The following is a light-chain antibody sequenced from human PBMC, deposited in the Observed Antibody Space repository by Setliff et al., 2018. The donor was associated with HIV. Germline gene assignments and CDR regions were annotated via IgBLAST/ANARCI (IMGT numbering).Light chain of an antibody. CDR2: EVR. V-gene: IGLV2-14*01. CDR1: SSDVGGYSY. J-gene: IGLJ1*01. Sequence: SALAQPASVSGSPGQSITISCTGTSSDVGGYSYVSWYQQHPGKAPKLIIYEVRNRPSGVSHRFSGSKSGNTASLTISGLQAEDEADYYCSSYASSNTLPFGTGTRSPS. CDR3: SSYASSNTLP.